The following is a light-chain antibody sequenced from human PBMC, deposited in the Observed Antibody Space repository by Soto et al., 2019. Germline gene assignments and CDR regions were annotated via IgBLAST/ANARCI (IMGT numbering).Light chain of an antibody. CDR3: QQTYSTQT. CDR2: AAS. J-gene: IGKJ1*01. Sequence: DIQLTHSPSSLSATVGDIVTITCRASQYISSYLNWYSQKPGKAPKLLIYAASSLQSGVPSRFSVSESGTEFTLIISGLQPEDYATYYCQQTYSTQTFGQGTKVDIK. V-gene: IGKV1-39*01. CDR1: QYISSY.